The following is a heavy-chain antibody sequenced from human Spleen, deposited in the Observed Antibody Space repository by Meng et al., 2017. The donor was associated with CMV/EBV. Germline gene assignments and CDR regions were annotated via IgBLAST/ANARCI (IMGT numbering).Heavy chain of an antibody. CDR1: TFIDYY. Sequence: TFIDYYRHWVRQAPGQGLEWMGWINPNGGGTNCAQKFQGRVTMTRDTSINTAYMELSRLRSDDTAVYLCARSVGHSGSYYVYNWFDSWGQGTLVTVSS. J-gene: IGHJ5*01. CDR2: INPNGGGT. V-gene: IGHV1-2*02. CDR3: ARSVGHSGSYYVYNWFDS. D-gene: IGHD1-26*01.